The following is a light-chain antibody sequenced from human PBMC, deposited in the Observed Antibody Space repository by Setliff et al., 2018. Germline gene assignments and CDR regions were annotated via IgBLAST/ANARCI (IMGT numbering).Light chain of an antibody. CDR2: EVS. CDR3: SSYAASYNPYV. CDR1: SSDVGAYSH. Sequence: QSALTQPASVSGSPGQSITISCAGTSSDVGAYSHVSWYQQYPGKAPKLMISEVSNRPSGVSYRFSGSKSGNTASLTVSGLQAEDEAEYYCSSYAASYNPYVFGTGTKVTVL. J-gene: IGLJ1*01. V-gene: IGLV2-14*01.